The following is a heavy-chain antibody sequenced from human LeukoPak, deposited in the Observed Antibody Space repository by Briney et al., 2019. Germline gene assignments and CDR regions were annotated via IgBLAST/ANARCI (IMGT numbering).Heavy chain of an antibody. Sequence: GGSLRLSCAASGFTFSNYWMHWVRQAPGKGLVWVSHINSDGSSTSYADSVRGRFTTSRDNAKNTLFLQMNSLRAEDTAVYYCSRDIGDAFDIWGQGTMVTVSS. CDR1: GFTFSNYW. CDR3: SRDIGDAFDI. V-gene: IGHV3-74*01. J-gene: IGHJ3*02. CDR2: INSDGSST. D-gene: IGHD2-15*01.